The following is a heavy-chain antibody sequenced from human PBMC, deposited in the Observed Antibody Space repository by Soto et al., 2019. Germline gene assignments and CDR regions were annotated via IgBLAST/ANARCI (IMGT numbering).Heavy chain of an antibody. J-gene: IGHJ5*01. CDR2: IDHSGST. D-gene: IGHD3-10*01. CDR1: GGSLSVYS. V-gene: IGHV4-34*02. Sequence: QVQLQQWGAGLLKPSETLSLTCAVYGGSLSVYSWSWIRQPPGKGLEWIGDIDHSGSTNYNPSLKSRLIISVDTSKRHFYLNLTSVTAADTALYYCARRVRYKTMTMVPAFDFWGQGTLVSVSS. CDR3: ARRVRYKTMTMVPAFDF.